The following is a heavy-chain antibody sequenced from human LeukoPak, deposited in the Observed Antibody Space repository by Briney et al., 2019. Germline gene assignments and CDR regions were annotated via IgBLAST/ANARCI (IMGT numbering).Heavy chain of an antibody. CDR3: AKSNGYGLVDI. CDR2: INHSGST. D-gene: IGHD3-10*01. CDR1: GGSFSGYY. J-gene: IGHJ3*02. V-gene: IGHV4-34*01. Sequence: PSETLSLTCAVYGGSFSGYYWSWIRQPPGKGLEWIGEINHSGSTNYNPSLKSRVTISVDTSRNQFSLKLTSVTAADTAVYYCAKSNGYGLVDIWGQGTMVTVSS.